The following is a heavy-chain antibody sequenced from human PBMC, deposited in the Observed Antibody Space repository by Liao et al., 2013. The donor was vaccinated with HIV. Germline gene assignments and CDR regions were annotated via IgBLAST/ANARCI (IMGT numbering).Heavy chain of an antibody. D-gene: IGHD3-22*01. CDR1: GGSISNYY. CDR3: AREGYVSRGYKWWGYFDY. Sequence: QVQLRESGPGLVKPSETLSLTCTVSGGSISNYYWNWVRQPAGKGLEWIGRIYATGDTNYNPSLKSRITMSVDTSKNQFSLKLSSVTAADTAVYYCAREGYVSRGYKWWGYFDYWGQGTLVTVSS. V-gene: IGHV4-4*07. CDR2: IYATGDT. J-gene: IGHJ4*02.